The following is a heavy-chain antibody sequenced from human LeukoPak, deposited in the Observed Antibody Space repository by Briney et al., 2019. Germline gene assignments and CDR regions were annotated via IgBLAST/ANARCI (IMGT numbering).Heavy chain of an antibody. CDR1: GFTFDDYS. J-gene: IGHJ6*03. CDR2: INWNGGST. V-gene: IGHV3-20*04. D-gene: IGHD1-26*01. CDR3: ARDGGSATRYNYYYYYMDV. Sequence: GGSLRLSCAASGFTFDDYSMSWVRQAPGKGLEWVSGINWNGGSTGYADSVKGRFTISRDNAKNSLYLQMNSLRAEDTALYYCARDGGSATRYNYYYYYMDVWGKGTTVTVSS.